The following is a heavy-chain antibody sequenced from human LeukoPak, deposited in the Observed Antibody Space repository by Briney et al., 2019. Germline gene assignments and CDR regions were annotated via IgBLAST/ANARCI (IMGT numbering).Heavy chain of an antibody. CDR3: ARGPDSLRFTYHFDH. D-gene: IGHD3-3*01. Sequence: SETLSLPCTVSGGFIISDYWSWIRHPSGKGLEGIGRNYISGSTKYNTYLKSRVTMSIDTSKKQFSMKLGSVTAADTAVYSCARGPDSLRFTYHFDHWGQGSLVTVSS. CDR1: GGFIISDY. V-gene: IGHV4-4*07. CDR2: NYISGST. J-gene: IGHJ4*02.